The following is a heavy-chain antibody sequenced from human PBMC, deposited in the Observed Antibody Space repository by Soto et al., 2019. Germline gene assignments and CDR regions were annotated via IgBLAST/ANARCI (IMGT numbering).Heavy chain of an antibody. V-gene: IGHV1-2*02. Sequence: AQLMQSGAEVRKPGTSVKVSCETSGYNFRGYYVNWVRQAPVHGLQWLGRIDPNSGDTDYAQTFQCIIAVTRDTSLAAVYMDLISLTSQDTAVYFFASASQGLMSTYFDFWGQGTPVVVSS. D-gene: IGHD2-21*01. CDR3: ASASQGLMSTYFDF. CDR2: IDPNSGDT. CDR1: GYNFRGYY. J-gene: IGHJ4*02.